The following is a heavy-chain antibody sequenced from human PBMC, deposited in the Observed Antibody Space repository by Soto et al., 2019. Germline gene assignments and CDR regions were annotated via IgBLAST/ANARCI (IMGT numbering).Heavy chain of an antibody. D-gene: IGHD4-17*01. CDR2: IYFSGRT. CDR1: GGSVGGGSYL. J-gene: IGHJ6*02. Sequence: SVTLSLPCSLSGGSVGGGSYLWNWIRQPPGKGLEWIGYIYFSGRTNYNPSLKSRVTISIDTSKNQFSLKLTSATAADTAVYYCSRDVDFGEEDVWGQGTTVT. CDR3: SRDVDFGEEDV. V-gene: IGHV4-61*01.